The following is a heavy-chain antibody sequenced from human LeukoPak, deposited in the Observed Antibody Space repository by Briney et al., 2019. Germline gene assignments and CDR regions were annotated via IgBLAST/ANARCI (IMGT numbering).Heavy chain of an antibody. CDR2: INPNSGGT. CDR1: GYTFTGYY. Sequence: VASVKVSCKASGYTFTGYYMHWMRQAPGQGLEWMGWINPNSGGTNYAQKLQGRVTMTTDTSTSTAYMELRSLRSDDTAVYYCARDVWNDPLFRGGFDPWGQGTLVTVSS. D-gene: IGHD1-1*01. V-gene: IGHV1-2*02. CDR3: ARDVWNDPLFRGGFDP. J-gene: IGHJ5*02.